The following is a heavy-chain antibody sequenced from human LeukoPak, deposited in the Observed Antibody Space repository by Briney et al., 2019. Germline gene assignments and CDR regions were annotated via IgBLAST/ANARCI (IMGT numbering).Heavy chain of an antibody. D-gene: IGHD4/OR15-4a*01. V-gene: IGHV4-4*07. CDR3: VRVSRIDYGANPEGDV. Sequence: SETLSLTCTISGGSITDYYWNWIRQSAGKGLEWIGRKSVSGHTNYRSSLESRVTMSVDTSKNQFSLRLTSVTAADTAVYYCVRVSRIDYGANPEGDVWGKGITVIVSS. CDR2: KSVSGHT. J-gene: IGHJ6*04. CDR1: GGSITDYY.